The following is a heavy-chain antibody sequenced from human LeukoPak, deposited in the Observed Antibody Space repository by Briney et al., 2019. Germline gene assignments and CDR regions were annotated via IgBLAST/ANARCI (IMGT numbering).Heavy chain of an antibody. CDR3: AKVKFYFDN. Sequence: GGSLRLSCAASGFSFSSYAMSWVRQAPGKGLEWVSHISHDGGSTYYADSVKGRFTTSRDNSRNTLYPQMSSLKDEDAAIYYCAKVKFYFDNWGQGTLVTVSS. J-gene: IGHJ4*02. CDR2: ISHDGGST. CDR1: GFSFSSYA. V-gene: IGHV3-23*01.